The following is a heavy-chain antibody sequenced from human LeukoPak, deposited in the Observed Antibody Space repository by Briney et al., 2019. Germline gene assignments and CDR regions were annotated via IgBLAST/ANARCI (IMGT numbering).Heavy chain of an antibody. D-gene: IGHD5-18*01. CDR1: GFTFSSYA. Sequence: GGSLRLSCAASGFTFSSYAMSWVRQAPGKGLEWVSAISGGGGSTYYADSVKGRFTISRDNSKNTLYLQMNSLRAEDTAVYYCAKDREQDTAMVTGYFDYWGQGTLVTVSS. V-gene: IGHV3-23*01. CDR3: AKDREQDTAMVTGYFDY. CDR2: ISGGGGST. J-gene: IGHJ4*02.